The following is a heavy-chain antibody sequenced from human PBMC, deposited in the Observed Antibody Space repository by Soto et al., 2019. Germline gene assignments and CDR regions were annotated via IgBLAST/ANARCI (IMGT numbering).Heavy chain of an antibody. CDR3: ARRGSGSYYDY. Sequence: GSLRLSCAASGFTFSSYAIRWVRQAPVKGLEWVSAISGSGGSTYYADSVKGRFTISRDNSKNTLYLQMNSLRAEDTAVYYCARRGSGSYYDYWGQGTLVTVSS. D-gene: IGHD1-26*01. CDR1: GFTFSSYA. V-gene: IGHV3-23*01. J-gene: IGHJ4*02. CDR2: ISGSGGST.